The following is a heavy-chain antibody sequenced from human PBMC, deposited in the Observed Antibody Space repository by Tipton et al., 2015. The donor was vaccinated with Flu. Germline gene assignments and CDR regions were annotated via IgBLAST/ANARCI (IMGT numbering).Heavy chain of an antibody. CDR1: GFTFSSYA. CDR2: ISYDGSNK. V-gene: IGHV3-30-3*01. Sequence: QLVQSGGGVVQPGRSLRLSCAASGFTFSSYAMHWVRQAPGKGLEWVAVISYDGSNKYYADSVKGRFTISRDNSKNTLYLQMNSLRAEDTAVHYCARDPAGGPGWELANYYYYGMDVWDQGP. D-gene: IGHD1-26*01. J-gene: IGHJ6*02. CDR3: ARDPAGGPGWELANYYYYGMDV.